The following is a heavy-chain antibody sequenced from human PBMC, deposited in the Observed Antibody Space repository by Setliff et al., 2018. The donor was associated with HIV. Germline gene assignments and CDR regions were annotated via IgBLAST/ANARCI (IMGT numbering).Heavy chain of an antibody. CDR1: GFSLSARGVG. Sequence: SGPTLVNPTQTLTLTGAFSGFSLSARGVGVGWIRQPPGKALEWLTIIYWNDDRSFRPSLKSRLTITKDTSRNHVVLTMTNMDPVDTATYYCARRIRHNSGSLFDYWGQGTLVTVSS. CDR3: ARRIRHNSGSLFDY. CDR2: IYWNDDR. J-gene: IGHJ4*02. V-gene: IGHV2-5*01. D-gene: IGHD3-10*01.